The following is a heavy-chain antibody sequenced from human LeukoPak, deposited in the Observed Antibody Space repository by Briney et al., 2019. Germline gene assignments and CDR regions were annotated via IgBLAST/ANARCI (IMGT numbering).Heavy chain of an antibody. D-gene: IGHD1-26*01. CDR2: IDKKDKGYATAT. J-gene: IGHJ5*02. CDR3: TWGSGTYNWFDP. Sequence: GGSLRLSCAASGFTFSVSAIHWVRQSSGKGLEWVGQIDKKDKGYATATAYAASVKGRFTISIDDSINTAYLQMKSLKTEDTALYYCTWGSGTYNWFDPWGQGTLVTVSS. V-gene: IGHV3-73*01. CDR1: GFTFSVSA.